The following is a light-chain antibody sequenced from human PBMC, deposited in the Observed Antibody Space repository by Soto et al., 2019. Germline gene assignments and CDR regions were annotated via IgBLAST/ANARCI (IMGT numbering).Light chain of an antibody. V-gene: IGKV3-20*01. J-gene: IGKJ1*01. CDR1: QSVRSNY. Sequence: EIVLTQSPGTLSLSPGERATLSCRASQSVRSNYLAWYQQKPGQPPRLLIYGASSRATGIPDRFSGSGSGTDFTLTISRLEPEDFAVYYCQQYGSSKTFGQGTKVEIK. CDR2: GAS. CDR3: QQYGSSKT.